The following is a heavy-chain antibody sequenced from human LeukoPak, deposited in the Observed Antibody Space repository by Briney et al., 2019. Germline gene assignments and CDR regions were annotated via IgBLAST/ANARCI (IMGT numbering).Heavy chain of an antibody. CDR3: ARDGSGWYVFDY. Sequence: GSLRPSCAASGFTFSSYEMNWVRQAPGKGLEGVSYISSSGSTIYYADSVKGRFTISRDNAKNSLYLQMNSLRAEDTAVYYCARDGSGWYVFDYWGQGTLVTVSS. CDR1: GFTFSSYE. V-gene: IGHV3-48*03. CDR2: ISSSGSTI. D-gene: IGHD6-19*01. J-gene: IGHJ4*02.